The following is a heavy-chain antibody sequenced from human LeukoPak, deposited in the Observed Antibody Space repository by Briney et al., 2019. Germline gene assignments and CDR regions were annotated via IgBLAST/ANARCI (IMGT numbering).Heavy chain of an antibody. D-gene: IGHD6-19*01. CDR3: ARVLPGVAGFDY. CDR2: IYSGGST. V-gene: IGHV3-66*01. Sequence: GGSLRLSCAASGFTFSSYAMSWVRQAPGKGLEWVSVIYSGGSTYYADSVKGRFTISRDNSKNTLYLQMNSLRAEDTAVYYCARVLPGVAGFDYWGQGTLVTVSS. J-gene: IGHJ4*02. CDR1: GFTFSSYA.